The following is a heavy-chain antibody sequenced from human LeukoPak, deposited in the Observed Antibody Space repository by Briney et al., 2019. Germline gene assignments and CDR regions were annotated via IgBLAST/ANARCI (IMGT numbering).Heavy chain of an antibody. CDR3: AKDPARDFWSGYYAFDI. Sequence: GRSLRLSCAASGFTFDDYAMHWVRQAPGKGLEWVSGISWNSGSIGYADSVKGRFTISRDNAKNSLYLQMNSLRAEDVALYYCAKDPARDFWSGYYAFDIWGQGTMVTVSS. CDR1: GFTFDDYA. CDR2: ISWNSGSI. V-gene: IGHV3-9*03. D-gene: IGHD3-3*01. J-gene: IGHJ3*02.